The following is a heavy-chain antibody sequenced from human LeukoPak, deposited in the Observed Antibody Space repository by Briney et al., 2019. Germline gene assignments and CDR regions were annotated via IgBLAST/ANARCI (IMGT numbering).Heavy chain of an antibody. CDR3: ARETDTYYYDSSGYYYVSWYFDL. J-gene: IGHJ2*01. Sequence: SETLSLTCTVSGGSISSYYWSWIRQPPGKGLEWIGYIYYSGSTIYNPSLKSRVTISVDTSKNQFSLKLSSVTAADTAVYYCARETDTYYYDSSGYYYVSWYFDLCGRGTLVTVSS. V-gene: IGHV4-59*01. CDR1: GGSISSYY. CDR2: IYYSGST. D-gene: IGHD3-22*01.